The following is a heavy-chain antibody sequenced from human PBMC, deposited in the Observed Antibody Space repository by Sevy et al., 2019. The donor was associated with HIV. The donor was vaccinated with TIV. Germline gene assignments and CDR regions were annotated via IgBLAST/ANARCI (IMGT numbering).Heavy chain of an antibody. CDR1: GGSFSGYY. Sequence: ETRSLTCAVYGGSFSGYYWNWIRQSPGKGLEWIGEINHSGSTHYNPSLKSRVTISVDTSKNQFSLRLNSVTAADTAVYYCARAPPVVVVPGAPSWFDPWGQGTLVTVSS. J-gene: IGHJ5*02. CDR3: ARAPPVVVVPGAPSWFDP. D-gene: IGHD2-2*01. V-gene: IGHV4-34*01. CDR2: INHSGST.